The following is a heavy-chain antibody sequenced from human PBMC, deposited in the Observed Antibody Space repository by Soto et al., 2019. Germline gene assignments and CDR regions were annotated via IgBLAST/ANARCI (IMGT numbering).Heavy chain of an antibody. Sequence: GGSLRLSCAASGFTFSSYSMNWVRQAPGKGLEWVSSISSSSSYIYYADSVKGRFTISRDNAKNSLYLQMNSLRAEDTAVYYCARDNFPPLDHDAFHIWGQGTMVTVS. V-gene: IGHV3-21*01. CDR3: ARDNFPPLDHDAFHI. D-gene: IGHD1-1*01. J-gene: IGHJ3*02. CDR1: GFTFSSYS. CDR2: ISSSSSYI.